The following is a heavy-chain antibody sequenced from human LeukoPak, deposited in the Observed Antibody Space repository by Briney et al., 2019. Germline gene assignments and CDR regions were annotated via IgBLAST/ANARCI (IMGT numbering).Heavy chain of an antibody. J-gene: IGHJ6*02. CDR1: GSSISSYY. CDR2: IYYSGST. V-gene: IGHV4-59*01. Sequence: SETLSLTCTVSGSSISSYYWSWIRQPPGKGLEWIGYIYYSGSTNYNPSLKSRVTISVDTSKNQFSLKLSSVTAADTAVYYCARSGGENWNYYYYYYGMDVWGQGTTVTVSS. CDR3: ARSGGENWNYYYYYYGMDV. D-gene: IGHD1-7*01.